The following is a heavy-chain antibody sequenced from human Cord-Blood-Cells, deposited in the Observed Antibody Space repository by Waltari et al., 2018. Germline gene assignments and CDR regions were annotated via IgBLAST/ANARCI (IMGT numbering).Heavy chain of an antibody. D-gene: IGHD3-10*01. CDR1: GGSFSGYY. Sequence: QVQLQQWGAGLLKPSETLSLTCAVYGGSFSGYYWSWIRQPPGKGLEWIGEINHSGSTNYHPSLKRRVTISVDTSKNQFSLKLGSVTAADTAVYYCAPIPTGFWELPLDYWGQGTLVTVSS. CDR3: APIPTGFWELPLDY. V-gene: IGHV4-34*01. J-gene: IGHJ4*02. CDR2: INHSGST.